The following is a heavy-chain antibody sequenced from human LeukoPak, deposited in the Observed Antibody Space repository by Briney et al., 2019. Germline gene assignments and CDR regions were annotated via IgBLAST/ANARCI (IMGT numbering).Heavy chain of an antibody. Sequence: GGSLRLSCAAPGFTFSSYWMHWVRQAPGKGLVWVSRINSDGSSTSYADSVKGRFTISRDNAKNTLYLQMNSLRAEDTAVYYCARPSGYCSGGSCPRGDAFDIWGQGTMVTVSS. CDR1: GFTFSSYW. J-gene: IGHJ3*02. D-gene: IGHD2-15*01. CDR3: ARPSGYCSGGSCPRGDAFDI. V-gene: IGHV3-74*01. CDR2: INSDGSST.